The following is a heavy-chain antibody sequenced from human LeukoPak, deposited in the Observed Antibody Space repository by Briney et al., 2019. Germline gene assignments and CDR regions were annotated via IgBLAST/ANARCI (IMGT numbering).Heavy chain of an antibody. CDR1: GFTFSSYA. V-gene: IGHV3-23*01. CDR2: ISGSGVGT. J-gene: IGHJ4*02. D-gene: IGHD6-6*01. Sequence: PGGSLRLSCAVSGFTFSSYAMSWVRQAPGKGLEWVSTISGSGVGTFYADSVKGRFTISRDNSKYTLYLQMNSLRAEDTAVYYCAKDSSSSGVDFDYWGQGTLVTVSS. CDR3: AKDSSSSGVDFDY.